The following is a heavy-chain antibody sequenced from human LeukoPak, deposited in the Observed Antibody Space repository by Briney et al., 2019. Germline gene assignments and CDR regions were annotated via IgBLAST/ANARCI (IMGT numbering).Heavy chain of an antibody. Sequence: SETLSLTCTVSGGSISSSSYYWGWIRQPPGKGLEWIGEINHSGSTNYNPSLKSRVTISVDTSKNQFSLKLSSVTAADTAVYYCARLGTANLDYWGQGTLVTVSS. V-gene: IGHV4-39*07. D-gene: IGHD1-1*01. CDR3: ARLGTANLDY. J-gene: IGHJ4*02. CDR2: INHSGST. CDR1: GGSISSSSYY.